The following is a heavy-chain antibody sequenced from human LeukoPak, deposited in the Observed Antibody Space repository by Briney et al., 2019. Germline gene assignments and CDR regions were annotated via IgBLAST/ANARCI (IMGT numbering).Heavy chain of an antibody. CDR3: ARGYGDYDY. V-gene: IGHV4-4*07. J-gene: IGHJ4*02. CDR2: TSTSGST. D-gene: IGHD4-17*01. CDR1: GGSISSNY. Sequence: PSETLSLTCTVSGGSISSNYWSWIRQPAGKGPEWIGRTSTSGSTNYNPSLKSRVTMSVDTSKNQFSLKLSSVTAADTAVYYCARGYGDYDYWGQGTLVTVSS.